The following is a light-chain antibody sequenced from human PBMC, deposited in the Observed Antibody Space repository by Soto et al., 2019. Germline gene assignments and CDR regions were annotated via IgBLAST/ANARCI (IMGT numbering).Light chain of an antibody. CDR1: SSDVGGYNY. J-gene: IGLJ1*01. CDR3: TSYSSSTLYV. Sequence: QSALTQPASVSGSPGQSITMSCTGTSSDVGGYNYVSWYQQYPGKAPKLMIYEVSNRPSGVSNRFSGSKSGNTASLTISGLQAEDEADYYCTSYSSSTLYVFGTGTKVTVL. CDR2: EVS. V-gene: IGLV2-14*01.